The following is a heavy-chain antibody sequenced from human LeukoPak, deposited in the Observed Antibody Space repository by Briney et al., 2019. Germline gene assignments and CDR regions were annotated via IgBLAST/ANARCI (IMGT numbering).Heavy chain of an antibody. D-gene: IGHD5-18*01. CDR3: ARRDRPGGYSYGWDY. Sequence: SETLSLTCTVSGGSISSSSYYWGWIRQPPGRGLELNGSIYYSGSTYYNPSLKSRVTISVDTSKNQFSLKLSSVTAADTAVYYCARRDRPGGYSYGWDYWGQGTLVTVSS. CDR2: IYYSGST. V-gene: IGHV4-39*01. CDR1: GGSISSSSYY. J-gene: IGHJ4*02.